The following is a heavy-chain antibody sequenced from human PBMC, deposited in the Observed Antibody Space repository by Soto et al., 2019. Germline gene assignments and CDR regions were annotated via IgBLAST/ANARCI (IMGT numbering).Heavy chain of an antibody. CDR3: ARVFVVVTARNWFDP. Sequence: SETLSLTCAVYGGSFSGYYWSWIRQPPGKGLEWIGEINHSGSTNYNPSLKSRVTISVDTSKNQFSLKLSSVTAADTAVYYCARVFVVVTARNWFDPWGQGTLVTVSS. CDR2: INHSGST. V-gene: IGHV4-34*01. D-gene: IGHD2-21*02. J-gene: IGHJ5*02. CDR1: GGSFSGYY.